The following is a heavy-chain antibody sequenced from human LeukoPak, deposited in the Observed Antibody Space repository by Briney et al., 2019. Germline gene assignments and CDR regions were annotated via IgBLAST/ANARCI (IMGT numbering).Heavy chain of an antibody. D-gene: IGHD3-16*02. Sequence: ASVKVSCKVSGYTLTELSMHWVRQAPGKGLEWMGGFDPEDGETIYAQKFQGRVTMTEDTSTDTAYVELSSLRSEDTAVYYCATPLRLGELSFFAWGQGTLVTVSS. J-gene: IGHJ5*02. V-gene: IGHV1-24*01. CDR3: ATPLRLGELSFFA. CDR2: FDPEDGET. CDR1: GYTLTELS.